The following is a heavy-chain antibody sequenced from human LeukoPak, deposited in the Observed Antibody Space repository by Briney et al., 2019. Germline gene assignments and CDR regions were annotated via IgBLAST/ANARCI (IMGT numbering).Heavy chain of an antibody. CDR2: ISSSGSTI. J-gene: IGHJ5*02. Sequence: PGGSLRLSCAASGFTFSSYEMNWVRQAPGKGLEWVSYISSSGSTIYYADSVKGRFTISRDNAKNSLYLQMNSLRAEDTALYYCARDQSWFDPWGQGTLVTVSS. V-gene: IGHV3-48*03. CDR3: ARDQSWFDP. CDR1: GFTFSSYE.